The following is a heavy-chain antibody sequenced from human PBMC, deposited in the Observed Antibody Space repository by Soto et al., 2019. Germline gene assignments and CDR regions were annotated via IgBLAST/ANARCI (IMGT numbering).Heavy chain of an antibody. CDR2: ISYDGSNK. D-gene: IGHD4-17*01. CDR3: AKGVDYGDYDYYYGMDV. V-gene: IGHV3-30*18. J-gene: IGHJ6*02. CDR1: GFTFSSYG. Sequence: QVQLVESGGGVVQPGRSLRLSCAASGFTFSSYGMHWVRQAPGKGLEWVAVISYDGSNKYYADSVKGRFTISRDNSKNXXYLQMNSLRAEDTAVYYCAKGVDYGDYDYYYGMDVWGQGTTVTVSS.